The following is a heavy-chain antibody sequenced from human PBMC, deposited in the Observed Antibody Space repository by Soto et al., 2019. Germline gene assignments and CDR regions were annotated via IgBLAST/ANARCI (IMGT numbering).Heavy chain of an antibody. V-gene: IGHV3-21*01. CDR1: GFNFITYS. CDR3: ARLSGDHSAFFSYGMDA. CDR2: ISSSAVYI. Sequence: GGSLRLSCAASGFNFITYSLSWVRQAPGKGLEWVASISSSAVYIDYADSVKGRFTISRDNARNTLSLQMNSLRADDTAVYYCARLSGDHSAFFSYGMDAWGQGTTVTVSS. J-gene: IGHJ6*02. D-gene: IGHD2-21*01.